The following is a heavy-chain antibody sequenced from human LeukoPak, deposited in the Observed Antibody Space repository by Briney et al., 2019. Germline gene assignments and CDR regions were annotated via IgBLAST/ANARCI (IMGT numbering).Heavy chain of an antibody. CDR2: TYYRAKWYN. Sequence: SQTLSLTCAISGDSVSSKSAAWNWIRQSPSRGLEWLGRTYYRAKWYNDYAVSVKGRITINPDTSKNQFSLQLNSVTSEDTAVYYCASSDNYGGDAFDIWGQGTMVIVSS. CDR3: ASSDNYGGDAFDI. V-gene: IGHV6-1*01. J-gene: IGHJ3*02. CDR1: GDSVSSKSAA. D-gene: IGHD4/OR15-4a*01.